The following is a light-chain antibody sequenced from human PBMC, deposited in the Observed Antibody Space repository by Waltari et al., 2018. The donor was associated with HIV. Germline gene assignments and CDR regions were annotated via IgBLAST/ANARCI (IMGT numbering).Light chain of an antibody. CDR2: RDT. CDR3: QVWDSGAVV. V-gene: IGLV3-9*01. J-gene: IGLJ2*01. CDR1: DIGNKN. Sequence: SFDLTQPVSLLVTLGRTSRMTCGGDDIGNKNVHWYHQRPGQAPMLVIYRDTNRPSGVLERISASNSDNTATLTTTRVQAGDEGHYYCQVWDSGAVVFGGGTELTVL.